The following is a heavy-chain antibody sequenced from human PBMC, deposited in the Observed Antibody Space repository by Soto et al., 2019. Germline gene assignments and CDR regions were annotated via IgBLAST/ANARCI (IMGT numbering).Heavy chain of an antibody. CDR1: GFTFSSYA. CDR3: ARPNV. V-gene: IGHV3-30-3*01. CDR2: ISYDGSNK. Sequence: QVQLVESGGGVVQPGRSLRLSCAASGFTFSSYAMHWVRQAPGKGLEWVAVISYDGSNKYYADSVKGRFTISRDNSKNTLYLQMNSLRAEDTAVYYCARPNVWGQGTTVTVSS. J-gene: IGHJ6*02.